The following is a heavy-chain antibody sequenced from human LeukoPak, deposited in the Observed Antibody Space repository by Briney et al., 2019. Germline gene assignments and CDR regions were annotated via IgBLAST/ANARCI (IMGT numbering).Heavy chain of an antibody. V-gene: IGHV3-23*01. CDR3: AKGGWDCSSTTCYTDY. Sequence: PGGSLRLSCAASGFTFSSYVMSWVRQAPGKGLEWVSGISGSGGSTYYADSVKGRFTISKDNSKSTLYLQMNSLRAEDTAVYSCAKGGWDCSSTTCYTDYWGQGILVTVSS. CDR1: GFTFSSYV. CDR2: ISGSGGST. D-gene: IGHD2-2*02. J-gene: IGHJ4*02.